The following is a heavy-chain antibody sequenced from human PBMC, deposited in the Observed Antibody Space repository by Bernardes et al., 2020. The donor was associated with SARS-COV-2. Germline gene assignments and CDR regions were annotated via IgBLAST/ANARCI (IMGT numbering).Heavy chain of an antibody. Sequence: VSLRLSCAASGFTFSSYSMNWVRQAPGKGLEWVSSISSSSSYIYYADSVKGRFTISRDNAKNSLYLQMNSLRAEDTAVYYCARGDCSGGSCYGYYYGMDVGGQGTTVTVSS. D-gene: IGHD2-15*01. CDR1: GFTFSSYS. V-gene: IGHV3-21*01. CDR2: ISSSSSYI. CDR3: ARGDCSGGSCYGYYYGMDV. J-gene: IGHJ6*02.